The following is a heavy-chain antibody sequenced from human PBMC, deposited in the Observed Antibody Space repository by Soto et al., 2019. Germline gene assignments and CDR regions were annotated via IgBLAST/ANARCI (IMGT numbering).Heavy chain of an antibody. J-gene: IGHJ4*02. V-gene: IGHV3-23*01. CDR3: ARDREPDGIWTFDS. CDR1: GFTFSSYA. D-gene: IGHD3-9*01. Sequence: PGGSLRLSCAASGFTFSSYAMSWVRQAPGKGLEWVSAISGGTQYADSVKGRFTISRDNSRNMVFLQMNGLRVEDTALYYCARDREPDGIWTFDSWGQGALVTVSS. CDR2: ISGGT.